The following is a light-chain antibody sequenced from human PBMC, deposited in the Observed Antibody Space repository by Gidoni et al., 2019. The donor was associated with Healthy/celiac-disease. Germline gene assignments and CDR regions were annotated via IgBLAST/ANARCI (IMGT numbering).Light chain of an antibody. CDR3: GTWDSSLSVWV. Sequence: QSVLTQPPSVSAAPGQKVTISCSGSSSNIGNNYVSWYQQLPGTAPKLLIYDTNKRPSGIPDRFSGSKSCTSATLGITGLQTGDEADYYCGTWDSSLSVWVFGGGTKLTVL. CDR2: DTN. V-gene: IGLV1-51*01. J-gene: IGLJ3*02. CDR1: SSNIGNNY.